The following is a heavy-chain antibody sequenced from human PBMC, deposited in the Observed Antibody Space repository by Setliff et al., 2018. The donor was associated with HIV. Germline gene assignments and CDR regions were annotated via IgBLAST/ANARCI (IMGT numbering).Heavy chain of an antibody. Sequence: GGSLRLSCAASGFTFSSYSMNWVRQAPGKGLEWVSSISSSSSYIYYADSVKGRFTISRDNAKNSLYLQMNSLRAEDTAVYYCARRSPPGTTFDYWGQGTLVTVSS. D-gene: IGHD1-1*01. CDR3: ARRSPPGTTFDY. CDR1: GFTFSSYS. J-gene: IGHJ4*02. V-gene: IGHV3-21*01. CDR2: ISSSSSYI.